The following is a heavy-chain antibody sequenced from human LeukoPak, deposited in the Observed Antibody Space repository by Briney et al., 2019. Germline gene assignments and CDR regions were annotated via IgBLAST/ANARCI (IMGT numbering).Heavy chain of an antibody. CDR2: IYGGGTT. CDR1: GFTVSSDY. CDR3: ARERTSGWDAFDF. Sequence: GGSLRLSCAASGFTVSSDYMNWVRQAPGKGLEWVSVIYGGGTTSYADSVKGRFTISRLNSKNTLYLQMNSLRAEDTAVYYCARERTSGWDAFDFWGQGTLVTVSS. D-gene: IGHD6-19*01. V-gene: IGHV3-53*01. J-gene: IGHJ4*02.